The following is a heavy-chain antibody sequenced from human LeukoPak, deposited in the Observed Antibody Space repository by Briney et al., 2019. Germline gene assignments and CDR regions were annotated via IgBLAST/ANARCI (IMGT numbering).Heavy chain of an antibody. D-gene: IGHD3-22*01. Sequence: SETLSLTCAVYGGSFSGYYWSWIRQPPGKGLEWIGEINHSGSTNYNPSLKSRVTISVDTSKNQFSLKLSSVTAADTAVYYCARETDTYYYDSSGYADAFDIWGQGTMVTVSS. V-gene: IGHV4-34*01. CDR2: INHSGST. CDR3: ARETDTYYYDSSGYADAFDI. CDR1: GGSFSGYY. J-gene: IGHJ3*02.